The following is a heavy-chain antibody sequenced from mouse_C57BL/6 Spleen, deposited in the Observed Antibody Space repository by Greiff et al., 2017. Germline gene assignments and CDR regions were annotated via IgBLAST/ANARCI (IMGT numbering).Heavy chain of an antibody. CDR1: GYTFTSYG. CDR2: IYPRSGNT. J-gene: IGHJ3*01. CDR3: ARSGDGYYVGFAY. V-gene: IGHV1-81*01. D-gene: IGHD2-3*01. Sequence: QVQLQQSGAELARPGASVKLSCKASGYTFTSYGISWVKQRTGQGLEWIGEIYPRSGNTYYNEKFKGKATLTADQSSSTAYMELRSLTSEDSAVYFCARSGDGYYVGFAYWGQGTLVTVSA.